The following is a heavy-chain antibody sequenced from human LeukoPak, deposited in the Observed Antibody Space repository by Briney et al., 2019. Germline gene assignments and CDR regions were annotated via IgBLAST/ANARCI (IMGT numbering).Heavy chain of an antibody. Sequence: GASVKVSCKASGYTFTSYAIQWVRQSPGQRLEWMGWISAYNGNTDYAQNLQDRVTMTTDTSTSTAYMELRSLRSDDTAVYYCARVGAYCSSSSCFDYWDQGTLVTVSS. D-gene: IGHD2-2*01. V-gene: IGHV1-18*01. CDR2: ISAYNGNT. J-gene: IGHJ4*02. CDR3: ARVGAYCSSSSCFDY. CDR1: GYTFTSYA.